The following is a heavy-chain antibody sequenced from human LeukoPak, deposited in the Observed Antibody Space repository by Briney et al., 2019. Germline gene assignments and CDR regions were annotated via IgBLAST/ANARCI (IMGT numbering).Heavy chain of an antibody. D-gene: IGHD6-19*01. Sequence: GGSLRLSCAASGFTFSSYWMSWARQAPGKGLEWVANIKQDGSEKYYVDSVKGRFTISRDNAKNSLYLQMNSLRAEDTAVYYCARDFRYSSGRYYFDYWGQGTLVTVSS. CDR2: IKQDGSEK. CDR1: GFTFSSYW. J-gene: IGHJ4*02. V-gene: IGHV3-7*01. CDR3: ARDFRYSSGRYYFDY.